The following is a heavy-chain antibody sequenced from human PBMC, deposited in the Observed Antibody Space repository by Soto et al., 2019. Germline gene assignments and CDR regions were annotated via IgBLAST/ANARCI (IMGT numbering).Heavy chain of an antibody. CDR1: GFSFSDYV. CDR2: MWYHGRDK. J-gene: IGHJ4*02. V-gene: IGHV3-33*01. D-gene: IGHD1-26*01. Sequence: QVRLVESGGGVVQPGWSLRLSCAASGFSFSDYVMHWVRQSPGEGLEWVAVMWYHGRDKFYAESVKGRFTITRDNSKNTLYLQMNSLRAEDTAVYYCARDAGGQSGNFIFDSWGQGALVTVSS. CDR3: ARDAGGQSGNFIFDS.